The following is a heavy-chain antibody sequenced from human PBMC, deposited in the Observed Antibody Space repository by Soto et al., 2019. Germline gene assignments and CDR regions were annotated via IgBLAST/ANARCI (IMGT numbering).Heavy chain of an antibody. CDR1: GFPFSNYA. CDR2: ITGSGGGT. Sequence: EVQLLESGGGLVQPGGSLKLSCTASGFPFSNYAMAWVRQAPGKGLEWVSGITGSGGGTYYADSVKGRFTISRDNSKNTLYLQMNSLRAEDTALYYCAQVYATASVHNWGQGTLVTVSS. J-gene: IGHJ4*02. V-gene: IGHV3-23*01. D-gene: IGHD2-2*01. CDR3: AQVYATASVHN.